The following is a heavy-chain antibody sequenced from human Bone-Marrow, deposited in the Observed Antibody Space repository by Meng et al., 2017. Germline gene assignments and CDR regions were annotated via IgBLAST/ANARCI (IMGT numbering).Heavy chain of an antibody. J-gene: IGHJ4*02. CDR3: ARGLRGYYDSSGSFDY. CDR2: IYDSGNT. V-gene: IGHV4-30-4*01. Sequence: QVQLQESGPVLVKPSQTLSLTCPVSGGSISSGGYYWSWIRQPPGEGLEWIGYIYDSGNTFYNPSLKSRVTISLDTSKNQFSLKLSSVTAADTAVYYCARGLRGYYDSSGSFDYWGQGTLVTVSS. CDR1: GGSISSGGYY. D-gene: IGHD3-22*01.